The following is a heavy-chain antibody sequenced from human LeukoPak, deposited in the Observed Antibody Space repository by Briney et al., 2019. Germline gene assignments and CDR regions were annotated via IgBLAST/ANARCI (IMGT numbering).Heavy chain of an antibody. D-gene: IGHD2-2*01. Sequence: ASVKVSCKASGYTFNNYGISWVRQAPGRGLEWMAWISAYNGVTRCEQNLQGRVTMTTDTSTSTAYMELTSLTTDDTAVYYCARVPPSAHQLLSSDYWGQGTLVTVSS. CDR2: ISAYNGVT. CDR3: ARVPPSAHQLLSSDY. V-gene: IGHV1-18*01. CDR1: GYTFNNYG. J-gene: IGHJ4*02.